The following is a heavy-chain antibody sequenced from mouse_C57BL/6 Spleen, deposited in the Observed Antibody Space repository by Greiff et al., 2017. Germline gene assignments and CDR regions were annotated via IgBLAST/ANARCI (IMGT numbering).Heavy chain of an antibody. Sequence: QVQLQQPGTELVKPGASVKLSCKASGYTFTSYWMHWVKQRPGQGLEWIGNINPSNGGTNYNEKFKRKATRVVDKSSSTAYMQLSSLTSEDSAVYYCANTYYSKGDWYFDVWGTGTTVTVSS. V-gene: IGHV1-53*01. D-gene: IGHD2-5*01. CDR1: GYTFTSYW. J-gene: IGHJ1*03. CDR3: ANTYYSKGDWYFDV. CDR2: INPSNGGT.